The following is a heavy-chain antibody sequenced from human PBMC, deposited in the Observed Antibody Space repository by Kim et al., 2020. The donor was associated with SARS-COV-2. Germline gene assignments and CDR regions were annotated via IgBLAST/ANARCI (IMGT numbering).Heavy chain of an antibody. V-gene: IGHV4-31*02. D-gene: IGHD3-3*01. CDR3: ARGITIFGVVTNGMDV. J-gene: IGHJ6*02. Sequence: LKSRVTISVDTAKNQFSLKLSSVTAADTAVYYCARGITIFGVVTNGMDVWGQGTTVTVSS.